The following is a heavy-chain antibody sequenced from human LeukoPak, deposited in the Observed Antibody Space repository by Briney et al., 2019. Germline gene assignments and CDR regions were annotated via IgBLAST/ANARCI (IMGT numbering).Heavy chain of an antibody. V-gene: IGHV3-15*01. CDR1: GFTFSNAW. Sequence: PGGSLRLSCAASGFTFSNAWMSWVRQAPGKGLEWVGRIKSKTDGGTTDHAAPVKGRFTISRDDSKNTLYLQMNSLKTEDTAVYYCTTDLGTAGDFDYWGQGTLVTVSS. J-gene: IGHJ4*02. CDR2: IKSKTDGGTT. D-gene: IGHD6-13*01. CDR3: TTDLGTAGDFDY.